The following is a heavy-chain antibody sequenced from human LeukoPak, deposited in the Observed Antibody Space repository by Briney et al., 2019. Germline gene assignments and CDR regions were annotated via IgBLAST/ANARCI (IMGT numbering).Heavy chain of an antibody. V-gene: IGHV3-23*01. CDR1: GFTVSSNY. CDR3: AKVGSSSSSGGGY. J-gene: IGHJ4*02. D-gene: IGHD6-6*01. Sequence: PGGSLRLSCAASGFTVSSNYMSWVRQAPGKGLEWVSAISGSGGSTYYADSVKGRFTISRDNSKNTLYLQMNSLRAEDTAVYYCAKVGSSSSSGGGYWGQGTLVTVSS. CDR2: ISGSGGST.